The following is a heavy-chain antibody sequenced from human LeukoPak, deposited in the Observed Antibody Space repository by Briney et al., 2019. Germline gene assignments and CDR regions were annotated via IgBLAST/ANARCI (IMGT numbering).Heavy chain of an antibody. J-gene: IGHJ5*02. V-gene: IGHV4-31*03. D-gene: IGHD2-2*01. Sequence: SETLSLTCTVSGGSISSGIYYWSWIRQHPGKGLEWIGYIYYSGSTYYNPSLKSRVTISVDTSKNQSSLKLSSVTAADTAVYYCARWGRCSSTSCYSGRFDPWGQGTLVTVSS. CDR1: GGSISSGIYY. CDR2: IYYSGST. CDR3: ARWGRCSSTSCYSGRFDP.